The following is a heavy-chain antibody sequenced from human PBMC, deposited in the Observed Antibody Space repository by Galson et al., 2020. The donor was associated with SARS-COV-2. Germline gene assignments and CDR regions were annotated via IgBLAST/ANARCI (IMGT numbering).Heavy chain of an antibody. Sequence: GGSLRLSCVTSGFTFNNYAMGWVRQAPGKGLEWVAVIWSDGINKYYGDSVKGRFTISRDNSKNTVTLQMNSVRAEDTAMYYCATSIAVAGMIDYWGQGTLVTASS. CDR1: GFTFNNYA. J-gene: IGHJ4*02. V-gene: IGHV3-33*03. D-gene: IGHD6-19*01. CDR3: ATSIAVAGMIDY. CDR2: IWSDGINK.